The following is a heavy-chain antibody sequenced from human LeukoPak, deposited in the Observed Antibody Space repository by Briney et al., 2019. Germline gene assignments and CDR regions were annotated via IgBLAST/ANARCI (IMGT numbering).Heavy chain of an antibody. J-gene: IGHJ3*01. D-gene: IGHD3-16*02. CDR1: GFNFRHAA. CDR2: ISFSGDNA. V-gene: IGHV3-23*01. CDR3: VKDIELSA. Sequence: GGSLRLSCAVSGFNFRHAAMTWVRQVPGKALEWVGLISFSGDNAYYADSVKGRFTISRDNSNDSLCLHMNSLRVEDTAMYYCVKDIELSAWGLGTMVTVSS.